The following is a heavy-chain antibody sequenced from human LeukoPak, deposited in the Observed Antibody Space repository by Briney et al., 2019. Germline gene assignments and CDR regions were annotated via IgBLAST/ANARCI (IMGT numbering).Heavy chain of an antibody. D-gene: IGHD3-22*01. V-gene: IGHV4-59*01. J-gene: IGHJ4*02. CDR2: IYYGGST. Sequence: KTSETLSLTCTVSGVSISSYYWSWTRQPPGKGLEWIGYIYYGGSTNYNPSLKSRVTISVDTSKNQFSLKLSSVTAADTAVYYCARSKFGWLSTFDYWGQGTLVTVSS. CDR1: GVSISSYY. CDR3: ARSKFGWLSTFDY.